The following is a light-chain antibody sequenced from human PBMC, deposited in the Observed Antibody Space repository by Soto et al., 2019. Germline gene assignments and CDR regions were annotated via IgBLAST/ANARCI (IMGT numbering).Light chain of an antibody. CDR3: QQYGSSSYT. Sequence: EIVLTQSPGTLSLSPGERATLSCKASQSVISSYLDWYQQKPGQAPRLLIYGASSRATGIPDRFSGSGSGTDFTLTISGLEPEDSAVYYCQQYGSSSYTCGQGTKLESK. J-gene: IGKJ2*01. CDR1: QSVISSY. CDR2: GAS. V-gene: IGKV3-20*01.